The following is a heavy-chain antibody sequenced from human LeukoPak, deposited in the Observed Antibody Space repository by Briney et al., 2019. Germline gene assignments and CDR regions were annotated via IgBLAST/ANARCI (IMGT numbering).Heavy chain of an antibody. CDR2: INPSGGST. D-gene: IGHD2-21*02. Sequence: GASVKVSCKASGYTFTGYYMHWVRQAPGQGLEWMGIINPSGGSTSYAQKFQGRVTMTRDMSTSTVYMELSSLRSEDTAVYYCAREVVVTATSGSFDYWGQGTLVTVSS. CDR1: GYTFTGYY. J-gene: IGHJ4*02. V-gene: IGHV1-46*01. CDR3: AREVVVTATSGSFDY.